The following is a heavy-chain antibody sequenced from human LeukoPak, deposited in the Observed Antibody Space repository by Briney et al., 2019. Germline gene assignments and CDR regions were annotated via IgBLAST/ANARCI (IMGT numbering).Heavy chain of an antibody. J-gene: IGHJ4*02. CDR2: IWYDGSNK. CDR3: ARDHSSGWYSDYFDY. D-gene: IGHD6-19*01. CDR1: GFTFSSYG. V-gene: IGHV3-33*08. Sequence: PETSLRLSCAASGFTFSSYGMHWVRQAPGKGLEWVAVIWYDGSNKYYADSVKGRFTISRDNSKNTLYLQMNSLRAEDTAVYYCARDHSSGWYSDYFDYWGQGTLVTVSS.